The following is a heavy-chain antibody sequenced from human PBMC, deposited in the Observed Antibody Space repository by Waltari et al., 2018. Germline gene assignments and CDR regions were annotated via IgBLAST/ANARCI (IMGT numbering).Heavy chain of an antibody. CDR3: ARLPTKYYDSLGWGFFDQ. CDR2: LRNTGAT. CDR1: GDFPSDDH. Sequence: QVQLQESGPGLVKPSETLYLTCTVSGDFPSDDHWTWIRQAPGKGLEWIAYLRNTGATKCTPSLQSRVTVSAVTSKKQFSLRLTSVTAADTAVYYCARLPTKYYDSLGWGFFDQWGQGILVTVSS. J-gene: IGHJ4*02. D-gene: IGHD3-22*01. V-gene: IGHV4-4*09.